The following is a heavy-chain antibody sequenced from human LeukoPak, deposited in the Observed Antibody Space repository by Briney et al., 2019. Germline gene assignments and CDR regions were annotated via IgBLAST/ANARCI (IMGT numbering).Heavy chain of an antibody. V-gene: IGHV4-34*01. Sequence: PSETPSLTCAVYGGSFSGYYWSWIRQPPGKGLEWIGEINHSGSTNYNPSLKSRVTISVDTSKNQFSLKLSSVTAADTAVYYCARYRRLYGMDVWGQGTTVTVSS. D-gene: IGHD1-14*01. CDR1: GGSFSGYY. CDR3: ARYRRLYGMDV. J-gene: IGHJ6*02. CDR2: INHSGST.